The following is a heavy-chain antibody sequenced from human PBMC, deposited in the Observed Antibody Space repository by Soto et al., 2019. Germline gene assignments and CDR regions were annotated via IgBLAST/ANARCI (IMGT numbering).Heavy chain of an antibody. J-gene: IGHJ4*02. V-gene: IGHV3-7*03. Sequence: GSLRLSCAASGFSFSSYWMTWVRQAPGKGLEWVANIKPDGREKYYVDSVEGRFTISRDNAKDSLYLQMNSLRGEDTAVYYCARYFRGSGRYFFDYWGQGTLVTVSS. CDR3: ARYFRGSGRYFFDY. CDR1: GFSFSSYW. CDR2: IKPDGREK. D-gene: IGHD6-19*01.